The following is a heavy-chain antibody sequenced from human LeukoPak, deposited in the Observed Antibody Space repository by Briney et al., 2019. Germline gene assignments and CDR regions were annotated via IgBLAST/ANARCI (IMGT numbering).Heavy chain of an antibody. V-gene: IGHV3-74*01. Sequence: GGSLRLSCAASGFTFSKYWMLWVRQAPGKGLESVSRINTDGTVTTYADSVKGRFTISRDNSRDTLYLQMNSLRAEDTAVYYCARAPTITTGFDYWGQGTLVTVSS. CDR2: INTDGTVT. D-gene: IGHD4-11*01. CDR3: ARAPTITTGFDY. CDR1: GFTFSKYW. J-gene: IGHJ4*02.